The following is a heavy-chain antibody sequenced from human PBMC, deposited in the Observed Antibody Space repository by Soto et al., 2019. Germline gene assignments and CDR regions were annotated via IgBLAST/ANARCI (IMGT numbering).Heavy chain of an antibody. CDR1: GGSFSGYY. V-gene: IGHV4-34*01. CDR3: ARGPRMYYYGSGRWFDP. CDR2: INHSGST. D-gene: IGHD3-10*01. J-gene: IGHJ5*02. Sequence: SETLSLTFAVYGGSFSGYYWSWIRQPPGKGLEWIGEINHSGSTNYNPSLKSRVTISVDTSKNQFSLKLSSVTAADTAVYYCARGPRMYYYGSGRWFDPWGPGTLVTVSS.